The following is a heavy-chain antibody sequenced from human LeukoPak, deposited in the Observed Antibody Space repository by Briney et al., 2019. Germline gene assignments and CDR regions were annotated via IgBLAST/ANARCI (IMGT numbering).Heavy chain of an antibody. CDR3: ARGPPYYYDSSGYYWRGFDY. CDR1: GGSFSGYY. J-gene: IGHJ4*02. CDR2: INHSGST. V-gene: IGHV4-34*01. D-gene: IGHD3-22*01. Sequence: SETLSLTCAVYGGSFSGYYWSWIRQPPGKGLEWIGEINHSGSTNYNPSLKSRVTISVDTSKNQFSLKLSSVTAADTAVYYCARGPPYYYDSSGYYWRGFDYCGQGTLVTVSS.